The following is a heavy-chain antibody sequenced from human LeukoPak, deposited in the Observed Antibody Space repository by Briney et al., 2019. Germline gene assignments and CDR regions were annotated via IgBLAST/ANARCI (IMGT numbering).Heavy chain of an antibody. J-gene: IGHJ5*02. CDR1: GGSISSYY. V-gene: IGHV4-59*01. CDR2: IYYSGST. Sequence: SETLSLTCTVSGGSISSYYWSWIRQPPGKGLEWIGYIYYSGSTNYNPSLKSRVTISVDTSKNQFSLKLSSVTAADTAVYYCARDPRLGWFDPWGQGTLVTVSS. CDR3: ARDPRLGWFDP.